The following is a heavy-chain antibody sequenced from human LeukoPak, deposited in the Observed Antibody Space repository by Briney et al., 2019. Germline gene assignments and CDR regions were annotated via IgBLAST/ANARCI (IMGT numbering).Heavy chain of an antibody. D-gene: IGHD2/OR15-2a*01. CDR3: ARLLPGTVEMSFQDYYFDY. CDR1: GGSISSGRYD. V-gene: IGHV4-61*02. J-gene: IGHJ4*02. Sequence: PSETLSLTCSVSGGSISSGRYDWSWIRQPAGKGLEWIGRIDISGSTHYNPSLKSRVTMSVDTSKSQFSLKVNSVTAADTAVYYCARLLPGTVEMSFQDYYFDYWGQGTLVTVSS. CDR2: IDISGST.